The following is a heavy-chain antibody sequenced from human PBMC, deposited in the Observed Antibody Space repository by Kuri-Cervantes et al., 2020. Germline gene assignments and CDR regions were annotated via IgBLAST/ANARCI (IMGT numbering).Heavy chain of an antibody. CDR1: GGSISSGSYY. Sequence: GSLRLSCTVSGGSISSGSYYWGWIRQPPGKGLEWIGSIYYSGKTYYNPSLRSRVTISVDTSKNQFSLKLNSVTAADTAIYYCASVTGTGFPDYWGQGARVTVSS. CDR2: IYYSGKT. V-gene: IGHV4-39*07. CDR3: ASVTGTGFPDY. J-gene: IGHJ4*02. D-gene: IGHD2-8*02.